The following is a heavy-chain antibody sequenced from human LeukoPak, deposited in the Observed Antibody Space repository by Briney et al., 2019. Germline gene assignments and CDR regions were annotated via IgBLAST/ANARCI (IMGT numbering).Heavy chain of an antibody. CDR3: ARDRPTGSSRLFVVQ. D-gene: IGHD3-3*01. CDR2: MSSVGTYI. J-gene: IGHJ4*02. CDR1: GFSFSTYA. Sequence: PGGSLRLSCTASGFSFSTYATTWVRRAPGKGLEWIASMSSVGTYIYYADSGRGRFTISRDNTKNSLYLVMNSLRVEDTAIYYCARDRPTGSSRLFVVQWGQGTPVIVSS. V-gene: IGHV3-21*01.